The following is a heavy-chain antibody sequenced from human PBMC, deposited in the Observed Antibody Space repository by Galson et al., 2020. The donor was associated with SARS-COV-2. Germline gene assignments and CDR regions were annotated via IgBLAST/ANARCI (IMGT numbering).Heavy chain of an antibody. D-gene: IGHD3-9*01. CDR3: ARDTREVRYFDRMPHLYYVDY. CDR1: GGSFATYG. CDR2: IIPLFGTA. J-gene: IGHJ4*02. Sequence: ASVKVSCTVFGGSFATYGTSWVRQAPGQGLEWMGRIIPLFGTANYAQKFQGRVTITADKSTTTASMELSGLRSEDTAVYYCARDTREVRYFDRMPHLYYVDYWGQGTLVTVSS. V-gene: IGHV1-69*06.